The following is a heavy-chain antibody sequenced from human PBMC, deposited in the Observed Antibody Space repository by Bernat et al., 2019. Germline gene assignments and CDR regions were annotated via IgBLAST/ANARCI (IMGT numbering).Heavy chain of an antibody. CDR2: ISGSGHST. Sequence: EVQLLESGGGLLQPGGSLRLSCAASGFSFSSYAMSWVRQAPGKGLEWVSSISGSGHSTHYADSVKRRFTISRDNFKNTLYLQMNILRAEDTAIYYCAKDFYDFWSGYSSAFDIWGQGTMVTVSS. CDR3: AKDFYDFWSGYSSAFDI. V-gene: IGHV3-23*01. D-gene: IGHD3-3*01. J-gene: IGHJ3*02. CDR1: GFSFSSYA.